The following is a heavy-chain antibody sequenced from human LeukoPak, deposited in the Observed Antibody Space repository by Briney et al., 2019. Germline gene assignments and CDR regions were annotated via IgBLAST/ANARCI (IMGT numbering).Heavy chain of an antibody. CDR2: ISGSGGST. CDR1: GFTFSSYA. J-gene: IGHJ4*02. CDR3: AKDHGWRIAVAGTVDY. Sequence: PGGSLRLSCAASGFTFSSYAMSWVRRAPGKGLEWVPAISGSGGSTYYADSVKGRFTISRDNSKNTLYLQMNSLRAEDTAVYYCAKDHGWRIAVAGTVDYWGQGTLVTASS. D-gene: IGHD6-19*01. V-gene: IGHV3-23*01.